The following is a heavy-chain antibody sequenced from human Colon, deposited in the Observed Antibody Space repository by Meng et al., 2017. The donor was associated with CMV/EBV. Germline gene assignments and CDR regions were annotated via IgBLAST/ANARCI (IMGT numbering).Heavy chain of an antibody. CDR1: GFTVSSNY. CDR3: ARYLTGAVAGIGSFDS. CDR2: IYSAGTT. D-gene: IGHD6-19*01. V-gene: IGHV3-53*01. Sequence: EVQLVESGXGLIQPGGSLRLSCAASGFTVSSNYMSWVRQAPGKGLEWVSNIYSAGTTYYADSVKGRFIISRDNSKNTLYLQMNSLRVEDTAVYYCARYLTGAVAGIGSFDSWGQGTLVTVSS. J-gene: IGHJ4*02.